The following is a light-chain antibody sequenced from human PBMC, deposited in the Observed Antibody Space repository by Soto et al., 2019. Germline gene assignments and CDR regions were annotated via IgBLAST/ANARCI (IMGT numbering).Light chain of an antibody. V-gene: IGKV3-11*01. J-gene: IGKJ2*01. CDR2: GAS. CDR1: QSVSNS. Sequence: EIVLTQSPATLSLSPGEGATLSCRASQSVSNSLAWFQQKPGQAPRLLIYGASNRATDIPARFSGSGSGTDFTLTISSLEPEDSAVYCCQQRRNWPRTFGQGTKLEIK. CDR3: QQRRNWPRT.